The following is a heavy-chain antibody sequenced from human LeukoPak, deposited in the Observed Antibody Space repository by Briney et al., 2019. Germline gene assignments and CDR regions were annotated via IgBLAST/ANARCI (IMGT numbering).Heavy chain of an antibody. CDR2: IWYDGSNK. CDR3: AKEYCSGGSCYRNFDY. V-gene: IGHV3-33*06. CDR1: GFTFSSYG. D-gene: IGHD2-15*01. J-gene: IGHJ4*02. Sequence: PGRSLRLSCAASGFTFSSYGMHWVRQAPGKGLDWVAVIWYDGSNKYYADSVKGRFTISRDNSKNTLYLQMNSLRAEDTAVYYCAKEYCSGGSCYRNFDYWGQGTLVTVSS.